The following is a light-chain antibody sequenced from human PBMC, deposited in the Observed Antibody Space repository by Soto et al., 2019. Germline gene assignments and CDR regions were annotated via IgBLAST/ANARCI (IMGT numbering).Light chain of an antibody. Sequence: ETVMTQSPATLSLSPGERATLSCRASQSVSSNLAWYQQKPGQPPRLLIYGASTRATGIPARFSGSGSGTEFTLTVSSLQSEDFAVYYCQQYNNWPGTFGQGTKVEIK. CDR2: GAS. CDR3: QQYNNWPGT. CDR1: QSVSSN. J-gene: IGKJ1*01. V-gene: IGKV3-15*01.